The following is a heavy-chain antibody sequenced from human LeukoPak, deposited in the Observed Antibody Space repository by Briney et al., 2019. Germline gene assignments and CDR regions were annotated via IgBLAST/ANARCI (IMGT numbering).Heavy chain of an antibody. CDR3: ARGYSSGYRIDY. D-gene: IGHD5-18*01. CDR1: GFTFSSYW. Sequence: GSLRLSCAASGFTFSSYWMHWVRQAPGKGLVWVSRINSDGSTTSYADSVKGRFTISRDNAKKTLYLQMNSLRAEDTAIYYCARGYSSGYRIDYWGQGTLVTVSS. J-gene: IGHJ4*02. V-gene: IGHV3-74*01. CDR2: INSDGSTT.